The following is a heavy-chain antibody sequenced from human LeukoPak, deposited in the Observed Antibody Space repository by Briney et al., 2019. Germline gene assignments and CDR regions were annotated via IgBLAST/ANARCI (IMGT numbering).Heavy chain of an antibody. J-gene: IGHJ4*02. Sequence: GGSLRLSCAASGFTFSSYGMHWVRQAPGKGLEWVAVISYDGSNKYYADSVKGRFTISRDNSKNTLYLQMNSLRAEDTAVYYCAKDLNLLLWFGEPHFDYWGQGTLVTVSS. D-gene: IGHD3-10*01. CDR1: GFTFSSYG. CDR2: ISYDGSNK. V-gene: IGHV3-30*18. CDR3: AKDLNLLLWFGEPHFDY.